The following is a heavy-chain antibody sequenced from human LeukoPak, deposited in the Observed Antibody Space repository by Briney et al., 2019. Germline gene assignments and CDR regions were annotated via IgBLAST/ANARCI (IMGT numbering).Heavy chain of an antibody. D-gene: IGHD5-12*01. CDR3: AREVDSGYYYMDV. V-gene: IGHV3-48*03. CDR1: GFTFSSYA. CDR2: ISSSGSTI. J-gene: IGHJ6*03. Sequence: GGSLRLSCAASGFTFSSYAMSWVRQALGKGLEWVSYISSSGSTIYYADSVKGRFTISRDNAKNSLYLQMNSLRAEDTAVYYCAREVDSGYYYMDVWGKGTTVTVSS.